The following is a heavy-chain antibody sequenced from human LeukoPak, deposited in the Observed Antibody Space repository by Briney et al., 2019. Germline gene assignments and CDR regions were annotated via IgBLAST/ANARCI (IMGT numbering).Heavy chain of an antibody. CDR1: GYTFSRYA. V-gene: IGHV1-18*01. J-gene: IGHJ5*02. Sequence: ASVKVSCKTSGYTFSRYAFGWARQAPGQGLEWMGWISGYNGNTNYPQKFQGRVTMTTDTSTSTGYMELRSLRPDDTAVYYCARPGCSGGDCYSSADHWGQGTLVTVSS. CDR3: ARPGCSGGDCYSSADH. CDR2: ISGYNGNT. D-gene: IGHD2-15*01.